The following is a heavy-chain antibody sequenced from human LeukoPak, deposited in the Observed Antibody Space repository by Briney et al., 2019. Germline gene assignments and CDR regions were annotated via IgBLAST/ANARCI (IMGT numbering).Heavy chain of an antibody. CDR1: GGSISSYY. Sequence: SETLSLTCTVSGGSISSYYWSWIRQPAGKGLEWIGRIYRSTNYNPSLKSRVTMSVDTSKNQFSLKLSSVTAADTAVYYCAREPSARGYYFDYWGQGTLVTVSS. V-gene: IGHV4-4*07. CDR2: IYRST. CDR3: AREPSARGYYFDY. J-gene: IGHJ4*02.